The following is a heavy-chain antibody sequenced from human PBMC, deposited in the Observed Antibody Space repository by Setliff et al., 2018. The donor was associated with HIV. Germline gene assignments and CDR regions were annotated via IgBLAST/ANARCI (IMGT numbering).Heavy chain of an antibody. CDR2: IRYDGSNK. D-gene: IGHD1-26*01. J-gene: IGHJ6*02. CDR1: GFTFSSYG. Sequence: PGGSLRLSCAASGFTFSSYGMHWVRQAPGKGLEWVAFIRYDGSNKYYADSVKGRFTISRDNSKNTLYLQMNSLRAEDTAVYYCAKDASGSYLHYYYGMDVWGQGTTVTVSS. V-gene: IGHV3-30*02. CDR3: AKDASGSYLHYYYGMDV.